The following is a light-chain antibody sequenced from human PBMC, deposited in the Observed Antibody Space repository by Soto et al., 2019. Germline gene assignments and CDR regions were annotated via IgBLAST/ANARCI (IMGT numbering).Light chain of an antibody. CDR1: RGIRND. Sequence: DIKMTQSPSSLYASVGDRVIITCRASRGIRNDLGWFQQKPGKAPKLLIYKASTLKSGVPSRFSGSGSGTEFTLTISSLQPDDFATYYCQHYNSYSEAFGQGTKVDIK. CDR2: KAS. J-gene: IGKJ1*01. CDR3: QHYNSYSEA. V-gene: IGKV1-5*03.